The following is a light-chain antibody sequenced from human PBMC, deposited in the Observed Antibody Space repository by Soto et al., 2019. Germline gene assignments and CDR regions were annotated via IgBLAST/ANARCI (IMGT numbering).Light chain of an antibody. CDR2: GAS. V-gene: IGKV3-11*01. J-gene: IGKJ4*01. CDR1: QSVSNY. CDR3: QEFASN. Sequence: ENVLTQSPATLSLSPGERATLSCRASQSVSNYVAWYQQKPGQAPRLLIYGASNRATGIPDRFSGSGSGTDFILTINRLEPEDFAVYYCQEFASNFGGGTKVDI.